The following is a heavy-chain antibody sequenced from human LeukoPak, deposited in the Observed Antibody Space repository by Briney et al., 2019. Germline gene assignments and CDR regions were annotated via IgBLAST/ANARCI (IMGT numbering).Heavy chain of an antibody. CDR3: ASLYCGGDCYDY. CDR1: GYTFSSYA. V-gene: IGHV1-18*04. D-gene: IGHD2-21*01. CDR2: ISPYNGNT. Sequence: GASVKVSCKASGYTFSSYAISWVRQAPGQGLEWMGWISPYNGNTKYAQKFQGRVTMTTDTSTSTAYMELRSLRSDDTAVYYCASLYCGGDCYDYWGQGTLVTVSS. J-gene: IGHJ4*02.